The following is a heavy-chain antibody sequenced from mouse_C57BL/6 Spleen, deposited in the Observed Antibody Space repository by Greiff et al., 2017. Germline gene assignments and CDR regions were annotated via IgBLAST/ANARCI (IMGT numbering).Heavy chain of an antibody. CDR3: ARYDDYEGWYFDV. D-gene: IGHD2-4*01. CDR2: SYPGDGDT. V-gene: IGHV1-82*01. CDR1: GYAFSSSW. Sequence: QVQLQQSGPELVKPGASVKISCKASGYAFSSSWMNWVKQRPGKGLEWIGRSYPGDGDTNYNGKFKGKATLTADKSSSTAYMQLSSLTSEDSAVYFCARYDDYEGWYFDVWGTGTTVTVSS. J-gene: IGHJ1*03.